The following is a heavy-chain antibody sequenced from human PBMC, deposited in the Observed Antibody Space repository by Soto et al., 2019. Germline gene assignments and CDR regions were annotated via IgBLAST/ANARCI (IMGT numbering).Heavy chain of an antibody. CDR3: ARAFYGMDV. CDR2: IDWEDTK. CDR1: GFSLSGTGMR. Sequence: GSGPTLVNPTQPLTLTCTVSGFSLSGTGMRVTWIRQPPGKSLEWLARIDWEDTKLDSSSLKTRLTISRDTSKNQVVLTMTSMDPADTVTYDCARAFYGMDVWGQGTTVTVSS. J-gene: IGHJ6*02. V-gene: IGHV2-70*04.